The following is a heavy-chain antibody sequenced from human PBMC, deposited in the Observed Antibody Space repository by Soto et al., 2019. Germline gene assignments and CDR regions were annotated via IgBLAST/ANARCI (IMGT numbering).Heavy chain of an antibody. Sequence: EVQLVESGGSVVRPGGSLRLSCVVSGFNSGDYGMSWVRQGPGKGLEWVAGLNWNGARTTYADSVKGRFTVSRDNAKNSLYLQMNSLRAEDTAFYYCTREGDYGDYIGWYFDLWGRGTLVTVSS. CDR3: TREGDYGDYIGWYFDL. V-gene: IGHV3-20*04. CDR1: GFNSGDYG. D-gene: IGHD4-17*01. CDR2: LNWNGART. J-gene: IGHJ2*01.